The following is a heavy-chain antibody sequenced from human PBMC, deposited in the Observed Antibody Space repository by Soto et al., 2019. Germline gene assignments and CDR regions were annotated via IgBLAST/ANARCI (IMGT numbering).Heavy chain of an antibody. D-gene: IGHD6-19*01. V-gene: IGHV1-69*06. CDR1: GGTFSSYA. CDR3: ASPYLGYSNGSLDY. J-gene: IGHJ4*02. Sequence: SVKVSCKASGGTFSSYAISWVRQAPGQGLEWMGGIIPIFGTANYAQKFQGRVTITADKSTSTAYMELSSLRSEDTAVYYCASPYLGYSNGSLDYWGQGTLVTVSS. CDR2: IIPIFGTA.